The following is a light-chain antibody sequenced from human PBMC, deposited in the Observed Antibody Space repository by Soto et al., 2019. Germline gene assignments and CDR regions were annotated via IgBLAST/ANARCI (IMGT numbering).Light chain of an antibody. CDR2: GAS. J-gene: IGKJ1*01. CDR1: QSVSSSY. V-gene: IGKV3-20*01. CDR3: QHYGSSWT. Sequence: ELGLTQSPGTLSLSPGKRATLSCRASQSVSSSYLAGYQQKPVQAPRLLIYGASSRATGIPDRFSGSGSGTDFTLTISRLEPEDFAVYYCQHYGSSWTFGQGTKVEIK.